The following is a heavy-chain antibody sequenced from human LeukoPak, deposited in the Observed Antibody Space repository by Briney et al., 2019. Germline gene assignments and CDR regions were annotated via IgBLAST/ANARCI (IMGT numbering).Heavy chain of an antibody. J-gene: IGHJ4*02. CDR3: TRVIVEVPGVSDYCDP. D-gene: IGHD2-2*01. Sequence: GGSLRLSCAACGFTFSSHWMYWVRQAPGKGLEWVANIQQDGSHKYYVDSVKGRFTISRDNAKNTLYLQMKSLRAEDTAIYYCTRVIVEVPGVSDYCDPWGQGTLVTVSS. CDR1: GFTFSSHW. V-gene: IGHV3-7*05. CDR2: IQQDGSHK.